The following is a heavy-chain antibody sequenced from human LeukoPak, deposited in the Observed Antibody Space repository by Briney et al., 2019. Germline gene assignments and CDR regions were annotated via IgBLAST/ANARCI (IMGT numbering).Heavy chain of an antibody. D-gene: IGHD2-2*01. CDR1: GGSLSSGGYY. CDR3: ARGIVVVPAALGWFDP. CDR2: IYYSGST. J-gene: IGHJ5*02. Sequence: PSQTLSLTCTVSGGSLSSGGYYWSWIRQHPGKGLEWIGYIYYSGSTYYNPSLKSRVTISVDTSKNQFSLKLSSVTAADTAVYYCARGIVVVPAALGWFDPWGQGTLVTVSS. V-gene: IGHV4-31*03.